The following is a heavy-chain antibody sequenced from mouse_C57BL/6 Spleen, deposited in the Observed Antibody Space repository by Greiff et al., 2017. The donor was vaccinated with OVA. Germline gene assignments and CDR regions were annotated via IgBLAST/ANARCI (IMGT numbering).Heavy chain of an antibody. V-gene: IGHV1-50*01. J-gene: IGHJ4*01. D-gene: IGHD3-3*01. CDR2: IDPSDSYT. CDR1: GYTFTSYW. CDR3: ARKTNRGLYAMDY. Sequence: QVQLQQPGAELVKPGASVKLSCKASGYTFTSYWMQWVKQRPGQGLEWIGEIDPSDSYTNYNQKLKGKATLTVDTSSSTAYMQLSSLTSEDSAVYYCARKTNRGLYAMDYWGQGASVTVSS.